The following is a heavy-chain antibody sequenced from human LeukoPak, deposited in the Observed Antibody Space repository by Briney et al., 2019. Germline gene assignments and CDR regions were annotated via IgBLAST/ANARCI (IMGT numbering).Heavy chain of an antibody. CDR1: GYTFTSYD. J-gene: IGHJ6*03. Sequence: GASVKVSCKASGYTFTSYDINWVRQATGQGLEWMGWMNPNSGNTGYAQKFQGRVTMTRNTSISTAYMELSSLRPEDTAVYYCARGPPYSSGWYIYYMDVWGKGTTVTISS. V-gene: IGHV1-8*01. D-gene: IGHD6-19*01. CDR3: ARGPPYSSGWYIYYMDV. CDR2: MNPNSGNT.